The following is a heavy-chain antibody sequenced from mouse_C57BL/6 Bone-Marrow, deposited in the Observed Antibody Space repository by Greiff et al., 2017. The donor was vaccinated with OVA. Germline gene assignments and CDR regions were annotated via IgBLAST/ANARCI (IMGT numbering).Heavy chain of an antibody. V-gene: IGHV1-52*01. CDR3: ASDYYGSSYLYFDY. CDR2: IDPSDSET. J-gene: IGHJ2*01. Sequence: QVQLQQPGAELVRPGSSVKLSCKASGYTFTSYWMHWVKQRPIQGLEWIGNIDPSDSETHYNQKFKDKATLTVDKSSSTAYMQLSSLTSEDSAVYYFASDYYGSSYLYFDYWGQGTTLTVSS. CDR1: GYTFTSYW. D-gene: IGHD1-1*01.